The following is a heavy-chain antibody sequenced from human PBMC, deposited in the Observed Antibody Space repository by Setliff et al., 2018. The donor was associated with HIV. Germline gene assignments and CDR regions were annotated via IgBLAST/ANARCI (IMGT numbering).Heavy chain of an antibody. CDR1: GFSLNTKGMC. V-gene: IGHV2-70*17. CDR3: ARSYGSNYYFYMDV. J-gene: IGHJ6*03. D-gene: IGHD3-10*01. CDR2: IDWDDDK. Sequence: ESGPTLVNPTQTLTLTCTFSGFSLNTKGMCVNWIRQPPGKAPEWLARIDWDDDKFYSTSLKTRLSISKDTSKNQVVLTMTSVDPVDTATYYCARSYGSNYYFYMDVWGKGTAVTVSS.